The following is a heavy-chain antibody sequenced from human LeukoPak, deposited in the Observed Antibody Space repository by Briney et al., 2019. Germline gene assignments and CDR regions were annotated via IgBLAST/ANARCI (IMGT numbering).Heavy chain of an antibody. CDR1: GYTFTSYD. V-gene: IGHV1-8*01. J-gene: IGHJ3*02. Sequence: ASVKVSCKASGYTFTSYDINWVRQAPGQGLEWMGWMKLNSGNTGYAQKFQGRVTMTRNTSISTAYMELSSLRSEDTAVYYCARPQLYDYVWGSYRSSFAFDIWGQGTMVTVSS. CDR2: MKLNSGNT. D-gene: IGHD3-16*02. CDR3: ARPQLYDYVWGSYRSSFAFDI.